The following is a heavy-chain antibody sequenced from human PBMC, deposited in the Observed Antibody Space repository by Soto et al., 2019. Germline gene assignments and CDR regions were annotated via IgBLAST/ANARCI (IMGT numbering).Heavy chain of an antibody. Sequence: PGGSLRLSCAASGFVFSSYAMAWVRQAPGKGLECVSAISTSGDDTKYADPVRGRFIISRDNSKNTLYLQMDSLRAEDTAVYYCARGAPQEYCYDSSGFDYWGQGTLVTVSS. CDR2: ISTSGDDT. V-gene: IGHV3-23*01. CDR3: ARGAPQEYCYDSSGFDY. D-gene: IGHD3-22*01. CDR1: GFVFSSYA. J-gene: IGHJ4*02.